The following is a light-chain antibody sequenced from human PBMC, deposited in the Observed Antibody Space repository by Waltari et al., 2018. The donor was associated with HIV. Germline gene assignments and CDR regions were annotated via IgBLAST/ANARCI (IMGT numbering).Light chain of an antibody. Sequence: QSALTQPPSASGSPGQSVAISCTRSSTDIGTYHFVSWYQPHPGQAPKLFIYDVTRRPPGIPDRCSGSKSGYTASLTVSDLQVDDEADYYCVSYTEKDTFLLFGGGTKLAV. J-gene: IGLJ2*01. V-gene: IGLV2-8*01. CDR3: VSYTEKDTFLL. CDR2: DVT. CDR1: STDIGTYHF.